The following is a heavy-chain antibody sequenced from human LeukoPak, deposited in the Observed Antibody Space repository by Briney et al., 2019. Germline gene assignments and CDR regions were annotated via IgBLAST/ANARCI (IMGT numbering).Heavy chain of an antibody. CDR3: ARGGGWFGELPRLDY. D-gene: IGHD3-10*01. Sequence: GGSLRLSCAASGFTFSSYSMNWVRQARGKGLEWVSSISDSSSYIYYADSVNGRFTISRDNDKNSLYLQINSLGAEDTAVYYCARGGGWFGELPRLDYWGQRTLVTVSS. J-gene: IGHJ4*02. V-gene: IGHV3-21*01. CDR2: ISDSSSYI. CDR1: GFTFSSYS.